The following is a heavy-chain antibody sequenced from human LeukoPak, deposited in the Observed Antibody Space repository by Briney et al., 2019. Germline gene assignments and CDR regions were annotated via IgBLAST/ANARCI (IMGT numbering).Heavy chain of an antibody. CDR1: GFTFSSYG. Sequence: QTGGSLRLSCAASGFTFSSYGMSWVRQAPGKGLEWVSAISGSGGSTYYADSVKGRFTISRDNSKNTPYLQMNSLRAEDTALYYCAKGRRQWLPHAFFDYWGQGTLVTVSS. J-gene: IGHJ4*01. CDR2: ISGSGGST. V-gene: IGHV3-23*01. D-gene: IGHD5-12*01. CDR3: AKGRRQWLPHAFFDY.